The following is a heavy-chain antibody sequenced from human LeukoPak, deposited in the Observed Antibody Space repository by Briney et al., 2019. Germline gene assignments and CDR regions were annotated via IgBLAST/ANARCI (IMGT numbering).Heavy chain of an antibody. J-gene: IGHJ5*02. Sequence: SETLSLTCTVPGGSLSSYYGSWIRHPPRTGREWSGYIYYSGSTNYNSFLRSRATISVDTSNNQFSLKLSSVTAAATAEYYRSRVIAVAGKVWFDHWRQGTLVPVSS. D-gene: IGHD6-19*01. CDR1: GGSLSSYY. CDR3: SRVIAVAGKVWFDH. CDR2: IYYSGST. V-gene: IGHV4-59*01.